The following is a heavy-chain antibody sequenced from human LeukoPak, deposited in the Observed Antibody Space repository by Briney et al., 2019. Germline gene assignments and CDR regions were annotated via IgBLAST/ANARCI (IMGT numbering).Heavy chain of an antibody. CDR3: ARDLNDYGDYVWFDP. CDR2: MNPNSGNT. CDR1: GYTFTSYD. D-gene: IGHD4-17*01. J-gene: IGHJ5*02. Sequence: ASVKVSCKASGYTFTSYDINWVRQATGQGLEWMGWMNPNSGNTGYAQKFQGRVTMTRNTSISTAYMELSSLRSEDTAVYYCARDLNDYGDYVWFDPWGQGTLVTVSS. V-gene: IGHV1-8*01.